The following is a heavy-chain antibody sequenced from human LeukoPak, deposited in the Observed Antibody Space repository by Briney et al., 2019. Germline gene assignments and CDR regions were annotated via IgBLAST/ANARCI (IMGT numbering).Heavy chain of an antibody. J-gene: IGHJ6*02. V-gene: IGHV3-30*18. Sequence: GGSLRLSCAASGFTFSSYGMHWVRQAPGKGLEWVAVISYDGSNKYYADSVKGRFTISRDNSKNTLFLQMNSLRAEDTAVYYCAKNLYCGGGSCYPSALGMDVWGQGTTVTVSS. D-gene: IGHD2-15*01. CDR1: GFTFSSYG. CDR2: ISYDGSNK. CDR3: AKNLYCGGGSCYPSALGMDV.